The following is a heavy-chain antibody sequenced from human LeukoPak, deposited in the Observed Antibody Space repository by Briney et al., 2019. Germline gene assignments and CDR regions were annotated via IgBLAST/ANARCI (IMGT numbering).Heavy chain of an antibody. V-gene: IGHV3-48*03. CDR3: ARELARSGFDP. Sequence: GGSLRLSCAASGFTFSSYERNWVRQAPGKGLDWVSYISSSGSTKDYADSVKGRFTISRDNAKNSLYLQMNSLRAEDTGVYYCARELARSGFDPWGQGTLVTVSS. J-gene: IGHJ5*02. CDR2: ISSSGSTK. CDR1: GFTFSSYE. D-gene: IGHD6-19*01.